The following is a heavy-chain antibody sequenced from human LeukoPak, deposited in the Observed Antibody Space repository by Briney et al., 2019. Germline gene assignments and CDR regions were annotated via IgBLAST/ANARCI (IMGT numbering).Heavy chain of an antibody. CDR2: IYYSGST. D-gene: IGHD3-10*01. CDR3: ARDRGYYGSGSYS. Sequence: SETLSLTCTVSGGSISSTSYYWGWIRQPPGKGLEWIGSIYYSGSTYYNPSLKSRVTISVDTSKNQFSLKLSSVTAADTAVYYCARDRGYYGSGSYSWGQGTVVTVSS. CDR1: GGSISSTSYY. J-gene: IGHJ5*02. V-gene: IGHV4-39*07.